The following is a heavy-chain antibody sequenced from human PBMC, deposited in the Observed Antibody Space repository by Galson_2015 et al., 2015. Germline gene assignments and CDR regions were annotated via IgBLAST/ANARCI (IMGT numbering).Heavy chain of an antibody. J-gene: IGHJ3*02. D-gene: IGHD6-13*01. V-gene: IGHV3-9*01. CDR1: GFTFDDYA. Sequence: SLRLSCAASGFTFDDYATHWVRQAPGKGLEWVSGISWNSGSIGYADSVKGRFTISRDNAKNSLYLQMNSLRAEDTALYYCAKEDGIARPWAFDIWGQGTMVTVSS. CDR2: ISWNSGSI. CDR3: AKEDGIARPWAFDI.